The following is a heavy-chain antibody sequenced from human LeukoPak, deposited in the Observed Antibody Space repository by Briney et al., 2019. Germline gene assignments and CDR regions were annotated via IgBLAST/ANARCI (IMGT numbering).Heavy chain of an antibody. CDR3: AKLVAAADKSYYFDY. D-gene: IGHD6-13*01. V-gene: IGHV3-23*01. CDR1: GFTFSSYA. J-gene: IGHJ4*02. Sequence: PGGSLRLSCAASGFTFSSYAMSWVRQAPGKGLEWVSAISGSGGSTYYADSVKGRFTISRDSSKNTLYLQMNSLRAEDTAVYYCAKLVAAADKSYYFDYWGQGTLVTVSS. CDR2: ISGSGGST.